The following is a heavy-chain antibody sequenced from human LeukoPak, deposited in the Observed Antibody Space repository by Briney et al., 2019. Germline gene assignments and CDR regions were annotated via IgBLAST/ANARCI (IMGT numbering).Heavy chain of an antibody. CDR1: GGSFSNYY. V-gene: IGHV4-34*01. CDR3: ARRAYSAAYWKHFDY. D-gene: IGHD1-1*01. CDR2: IYYHENT. J-gene: IGHJ4*02. Sequence: PSETLSLTCAVYGGSFSNYYWSWIRQAPGKGLEWIGSIYYHENTYYNSSLKSRVTISVDTSKNQFSLKLNSVTAADTAVYFCARRAYSAAYWKHFDYWGQGTLVTVSS.